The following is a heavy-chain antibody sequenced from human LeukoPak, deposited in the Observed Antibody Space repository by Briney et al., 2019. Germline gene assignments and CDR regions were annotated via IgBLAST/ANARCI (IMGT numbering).Heavy chain of an antibody. CDR3: ARDSSGPAF. D-gene: IGHD6-19*01. J-gene: IGHJ4*02. CDR1: GFTVSNNY. CDR2: IYSDGGT. Sequence: GSLRLSCAASGFTVSNNYMSWVRQAPGKGLEWVSVIYSDGGTFYSDSVKGRFTISRDSSKNTLYLQMNSLRADDTAVYYCARDSSGPAFWGQGTPVTVSS. V-gene: IGHV3-53*01.